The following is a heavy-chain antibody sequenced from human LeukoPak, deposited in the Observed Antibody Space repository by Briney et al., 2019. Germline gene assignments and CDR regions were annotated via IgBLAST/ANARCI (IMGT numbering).Heavy chain of an antibody. CDR1: GFTFNNYA. D-gene: IGHD1-1*01. Sequence: GGSLRLSCAASGFTFNNYAMSWVRQAPGKGLEWVSAISGGGRSTYYADSAKGRFTISRDNSINTLFLQMNSLRAEDTAVYYCAESRSGSANWALQIFDNWGQGALVTV. CDR3: AESRSGSANWALQIFDN. CDR2: ISGGGRST. J-gene: IGHJ4*02. V-gene: IGHV3-23*01.